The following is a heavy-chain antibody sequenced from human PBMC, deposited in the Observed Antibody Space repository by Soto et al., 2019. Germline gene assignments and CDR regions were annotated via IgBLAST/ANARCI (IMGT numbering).Heavy chain of an antibody. D-gene: IGHD6-13*01. CDR2: INPNSGGT. J-gene: IGHJ5*02. CDR3: ARGGTYSSSWYFSSLNWFDP. V-gene: IGHV1-2*04. CDR1: GYTFTGYY. Sequence: GPSVKVSCKASGYTFTGYYMHWVRQAPGQGLEWMGWINPNSGGTNYAQKFQGWVTMTRDTSISTAYMELSRLRSDDTAVYYCARGGTYSSSWYFSSLNWFDPWGQGTLVTVSS.